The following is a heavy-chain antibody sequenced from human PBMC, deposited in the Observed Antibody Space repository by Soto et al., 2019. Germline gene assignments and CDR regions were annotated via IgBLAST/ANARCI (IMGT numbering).Heavy chain of an antibody. Sequence: GGSLRLSCAASGFTFSNAWMSWVRQAPGKGLEWVGRIKSKTDGGTTDYAAPVKGRFTISRDDSKNTLYLQMNSLKTEDTAVYYCTTDSYASGWTYYFDYWGQGTLVTVSS. V-gene: IGHV3-15*01. CDR3: TTDSYASGWTYYFDY. CDR2: IKSKTDGGTT. J-gene: IGHJ4*02. D-gene: IGHD6-19*01. CDR1: GFTFSNAW.